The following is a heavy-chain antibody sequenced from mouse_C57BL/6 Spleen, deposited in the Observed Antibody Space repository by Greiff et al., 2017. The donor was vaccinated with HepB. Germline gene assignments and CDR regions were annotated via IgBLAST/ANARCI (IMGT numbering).Heavy chain of an antibody. J-gene: IGHJ1*03. Sequence: VQLQQSGPGLVQPSQSLSITCTVSGFSLTSYGVHWVRQSPGKGLEWLGVIWRGGSTDYNAAFMSRLSITKDNSKSQVFFKMNSLQADDTAIYYCAKNPFTTVVAHWYFDVWGTGTTVTVSS. CDR1: GFSLTSYG. D-gene: IGHD1-1*01. CDR3: AKNPFTTVVAHWYFDV. CDR2: IWRGGST. V-gene: IGHV2-5*01.